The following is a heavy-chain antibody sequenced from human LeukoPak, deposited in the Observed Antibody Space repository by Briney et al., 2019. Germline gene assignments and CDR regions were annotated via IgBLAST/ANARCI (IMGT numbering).Heavy chain of an antibody. Sequence: PSETLSLTCAVSGYSISSGYYWGWIRQPPGKGLEWIGSIYHSGSTYYNPSLKSRVTISVDTSKSQFSLKLSSVTAADTAVYYCARRTRGSGSTHFDYWGQGTLVTVSS. CDR3: ARRTRGSGSTHFDY. D-gene: IGHD3-10*01. V-gene: IGHV4-38-2*01. J-gene: IGHJ4*02. CDR1: GYSISSGYY. CDR2: IYHSGST.